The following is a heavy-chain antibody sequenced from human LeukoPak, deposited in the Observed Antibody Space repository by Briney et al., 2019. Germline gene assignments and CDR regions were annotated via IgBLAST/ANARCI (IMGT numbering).Heavy chain of an antibody. J-gene: IGHJ4*02. CDR2: IYPGVSDT. V-gene: IGHV5-51*01. CDR1: GYSFSNYW. D-gene: IGHD1-26*01. CDR3: ARRSGSFQGDYNFDV. Sequence: GESLKISCKGSGYSFSNYWIAWVRQMPGKGLGWMGIIYPGVSDTRYSPSFQGPVTISADRSISTVSLQWSSPKASDTAMYYCARRSGSFQGDYNFDVWGQGTLVTVSS.